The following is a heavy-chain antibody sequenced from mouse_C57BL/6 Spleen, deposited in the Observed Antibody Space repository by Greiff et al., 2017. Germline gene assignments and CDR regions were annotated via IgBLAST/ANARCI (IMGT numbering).Heavy chain of an antibody. CDR3: ARDRYGSSSLGY. V-gene: IGHV1-82*01. D-gene: IGHD1-1*01. CDR1: GYAFSSSW. Sequence: VKLMESGPELVKPGASVKISCKASGYAFSSSWMNWVKQRPGKGLEWIGRIYPGDGDTNYNGKFKGKATLTADKSSSTAYMQLSSLTSEDSAVYFCARDRYGSSSLGYWGQGTTLTVSS. CDR2: IYPGDGDT. J-gene: IGHJ2*01.